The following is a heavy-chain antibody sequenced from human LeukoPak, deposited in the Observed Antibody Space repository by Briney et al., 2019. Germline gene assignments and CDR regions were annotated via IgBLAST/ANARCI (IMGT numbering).Heavy chain of an antibody. J-gene: IGHJ1*01. D-gene: IGHD6-19*01. CDR3: AREIITVGKEYFQH. V-gene: IGHV4-4*07. Sequence: ASETLSLTCTVSGGSISSYYWSWIRQPAGKGLEWIGRIYSSGSTNYNPSLKSRVTMSLGTSKNQFSLQLGSMTAADTAVYYCAREIITVGKEYFQHWGQGTLVTVSS. CDR2: IYSSGST. CDR1: GGSISSYY.